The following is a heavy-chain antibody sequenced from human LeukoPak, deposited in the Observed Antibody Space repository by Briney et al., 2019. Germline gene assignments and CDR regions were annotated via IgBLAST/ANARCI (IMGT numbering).Heavy chain of an antibody. CDR3: SRDRLGGLDL. D-gene: IGHD5-12*01. CDR2: ISTMSNYI. CDR1: GFDFSTYA. V-gene: IGHV3-21*06. J-gene: IGHJ5*02. Sequence: GGSLRLSCAASGFDFSTYAINWVRQAPGKGLEWVSSISTMSNYIFYGDSVKGRFTISRDNAENSVYLQMNSLRPDDTAVYYCSRDRLGGLDLWGQGTLVTVSS.